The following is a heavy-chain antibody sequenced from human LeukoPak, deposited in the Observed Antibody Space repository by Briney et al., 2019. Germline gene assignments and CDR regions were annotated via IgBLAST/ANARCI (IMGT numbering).Heavy chain of an antibody. D-gene: IGHD5-18*01. J-gene: IGHJ4*02. V-gene: IGHV3-23*01. Sequence: PGGSLRLSCAAPGFTFSSYAMSWVRQAPGKGLEWVSAISGSGGSTYYADSVKGRFTISRDNSKNTLYLQMNSLRAEDTAVYYCAKEGYSYGVGYYFDYWGQGTLVTVSA. CDR3: AKEGYSYGVGYYFDY. CDR1: GFTFSSYA. CDR2: ISGSGGST.